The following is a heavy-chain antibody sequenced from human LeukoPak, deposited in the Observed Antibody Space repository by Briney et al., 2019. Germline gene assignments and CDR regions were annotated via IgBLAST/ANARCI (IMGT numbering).Heavy chain of an antibody. D-gene: IGHD2-15*01. J-gene: IGHJ4*02. CDR3: FFSSRRRHTRWFDY. Sequence: SETVSLTRTVSGRSLSSSRHYWRWIRQSPGTGLEWLGRIYYSGGTYYKLYQKSRVTISVDTSKNQFSLKLSSVTAADTAVYYFFFSSRRRHTRWFDYWGQGTLVTVSS. V-gene: IGHV4-39*01. CDR1: GRSLSSSRHY. CDR2: IYYSGGT.